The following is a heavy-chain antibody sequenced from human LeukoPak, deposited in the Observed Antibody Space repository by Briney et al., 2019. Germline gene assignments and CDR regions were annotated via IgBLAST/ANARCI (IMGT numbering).Heavy chain of an antibody. Sequence: ASVKVSCKASGYTFTGYYMHWVRQAPGQGLQWLGWISASNGNTNYAQKFRDRVTMSTDTSTGTAYLDVRSLTSDDTAVYYCARDHSNWNYAPDFWGQGTLVIVSS. J-gene: IGHJ4*02. CDR3: ARDHSNWNYAPDF. V-gene: IGHV1-18*04. D-gene: IGHD1-7*01. CDR2: ISASNGNT. CDR1: GYTFTGYY.